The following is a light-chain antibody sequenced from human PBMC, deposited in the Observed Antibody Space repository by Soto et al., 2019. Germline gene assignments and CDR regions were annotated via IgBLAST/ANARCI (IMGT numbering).Light chain of an antibody. CDR1: SSDFGNYNL. Sequence: QSALTQPASVSGSPGQSITISCTGTSSDFGNYNLVSWYQQHPGKVPKLILFEVNKRPSGVRDRFSGSRSGTSASLAISGLQSEDEADYYCAAWDDSLNGFVFGTGTKLTVL. V-gene: IGLV2-14*02. CDR3: AAWDDSLNGFV. J-gene: IGLJ1*01. CDR2: EVN.